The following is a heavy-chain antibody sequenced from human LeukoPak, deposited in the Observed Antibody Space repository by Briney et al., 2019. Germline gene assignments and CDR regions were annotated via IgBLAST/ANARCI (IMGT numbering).Heavy chain of an antibody. J-gene: IGHJ4*02. V-gene: IGHV3-53*01. CDR1: VFTVSSNY. CDR2: IYSGGST. CDR3: ARHRRYCSGDTCYSGHDY. D-gene: IGHD2-15*01. Sequence: GGSLRLSCAASVFTVSSNYMGWVRQAPGKGLEFVSIIYSGGSTYYADSLKGRFTISRDNSKNTLYLQMNSLRVEDTAVYYCARHRRYCSGDTCYSGHDYWGQGTLVIVSS.